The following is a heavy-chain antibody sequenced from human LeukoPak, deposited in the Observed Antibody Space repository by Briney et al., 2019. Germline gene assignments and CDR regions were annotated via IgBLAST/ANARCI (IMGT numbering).Heavy chain of an antibody. CDR3: TTDARQVVRGFSFDF. D-gene: IGHD3-10*01. CDR2: IKSKTDDRTT. Sequence: GGSLKLSCAASGFTFSNAWMSWVRQAPGKGLEWVGRIKSKTDDRTTDYAARVKGRFTISRDDSTNTLYVQMNSLKTEGTAVYYCTTDARQVVRGFSFDFWGQGTLVTVSS. V-gene: IGHV3-15*01. J-gene: IGHJ4*02. CDR1: GFTFSNAW.